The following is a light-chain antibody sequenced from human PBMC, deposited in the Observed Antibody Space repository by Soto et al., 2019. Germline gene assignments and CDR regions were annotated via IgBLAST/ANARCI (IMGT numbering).Light chain of an antibody. CDR1: QSVKTF. Sequence: EIVLTQSPATLSLSPGERATLSCRASQSVKTFLVWYQQRPGQAPRLLIYDASNRATGVLARFSGSGSGTDFTLTISSLEPEDFAVYYCQHRKDWQVTFGQGTRLEIK. CDR2: DAS. J-gene: IGKJ5*01. V-gene: IGKV3-11*01. CDR3: QHRKDWQVT.